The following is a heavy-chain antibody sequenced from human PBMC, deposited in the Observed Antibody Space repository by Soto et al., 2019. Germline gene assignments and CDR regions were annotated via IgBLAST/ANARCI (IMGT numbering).Heavy chain of an antibody. Sequence: EVQLVESGGGLVQPGGSLRLSCAASGFTFSSYWMHWVRQAPGKGLVWVSRINSDGRSTTYADSVKGRFTISRDNDKNTLVLQMNSLRAEDTAVYYCARVYCSVGSCYSADYWGQGALVTVSS. CDR1: GFTFSSYW. V-gene: IGHV3-74*01. D-gene: IGHD2-15*01. CDR3: ARVYCSVGSCYSADY. J-gene: IGHJ4*02. CDR2: INSDGRST.